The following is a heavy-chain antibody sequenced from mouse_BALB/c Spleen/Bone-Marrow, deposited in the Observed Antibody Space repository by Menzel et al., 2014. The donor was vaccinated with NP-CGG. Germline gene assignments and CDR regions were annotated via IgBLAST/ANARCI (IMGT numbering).Heavy chain of an antibody. CDR2: IYPGNVNT. D-gene: IGHD2-4*01. V-gene: IGHV1S56*01. CDR1: GYTFTSYY. Sequence: VQLQQSGPELVKPGASVRISCKASGYTFTSYYIYWVKQRPGQGLEWIGWIYPGNVNTQYNEKFMGKATLTADKSSSTADMQLSSLTSEDSAVYFCARGITTRGGDCWGQGTTLTVSS. CDR3: ARGITTRGGDC. J-gene: IGHJ2*01.